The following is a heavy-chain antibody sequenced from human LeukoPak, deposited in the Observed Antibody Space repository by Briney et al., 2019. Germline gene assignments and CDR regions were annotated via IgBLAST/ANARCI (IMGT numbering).Heavy chain of an antibody. CDR2: INPNSGGT. V-gene: IGHV1-2*02. CDR3: ARVGDYSNYPLGP. CDR1: GYTFTGYY. Sequence: GASVKVSCKASGYTFTGYYMHWVRQAPGQGLEWMGWINPNSGGTNYAQKFQGRVTMTRDTSISTAYMELSRLRSDDTAVYYCARVGDYSNYPLGPWGQGTLVTVSS. D-gene: IGHD4-11*01. J-gene: IGHJ5*02.